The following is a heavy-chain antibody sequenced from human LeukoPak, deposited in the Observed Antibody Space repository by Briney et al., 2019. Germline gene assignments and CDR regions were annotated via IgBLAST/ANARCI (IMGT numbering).Heavy chain of an antibody. D-gene: IGHD3-10*01. CDR1: AGSFSAYY. CDR2: INHSGST. V-gene: IGHV4-34*01. J-gene: IGHJ6*03. CDR3: ARTPLRYFYYMDV. Sequence: SETLSLTCAVYAGSFSAYYWIWIRQPPGKGLEWIGEINHSGSTNYNPPLKSRVTISGDTSKNQFSLNLSSLTAADSAVYYCARTPLRYFYYMDVWAKGTTVTVSS.